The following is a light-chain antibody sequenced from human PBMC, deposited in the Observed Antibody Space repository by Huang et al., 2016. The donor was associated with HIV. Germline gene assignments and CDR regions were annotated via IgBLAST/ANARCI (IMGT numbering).Light chain of an antibody. CDR3: QRYDTYLYS. CDR1: QRIDDW. Sequence: DIQMTQSPSTLSASVGDRVTITCRASQRIDDWLAWYQQKPGQGPKLLVYKTSRLQNGVPSRFSGSRSGSDFTLTISSLQPDDFATYYCQRYDTYLYSFGQGTKLEIK. CDR2: KTS. V-gene: IGKV1-5*03. J-gene: IGKJ2*03.